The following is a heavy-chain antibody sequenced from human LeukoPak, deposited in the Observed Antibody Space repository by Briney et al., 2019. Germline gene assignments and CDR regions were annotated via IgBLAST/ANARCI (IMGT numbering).Heavy chain of an antibody. CDR3: ARTIKGSLRYYFVY. CDR1: GYTFTSYG. V-gene: IGHV1-18*01. D-gene: IGHD3-10*01. J-gene: IGHJ4*02. Sequence: ASVKVSCKASGYTFTSYGISWVRQAPGQGLEWMGWISDYNGNTNYAQKLQGRVTMTTDTSTSTAYMELRSLRSDDTAVYYCARTIKGSLRYYFVYWGQGTLVTVSS. CDR2: ISDYNGNT.